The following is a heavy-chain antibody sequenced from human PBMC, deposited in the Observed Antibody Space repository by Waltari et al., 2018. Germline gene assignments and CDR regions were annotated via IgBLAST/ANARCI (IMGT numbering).Heavy chain of an antibody. Sequence: EVRLVESGGGSVQPGESLRLSCVVSGFTFDNFWMHWVRQVPGKGLMWVSRINPDGTDTTYVDAGKGRFTMSRDNSRNTLYLEMTGLRVDDSAVYYCARGPFSYSSGTQSHWGRGALVTVSS. V-gene: IGHV3-74*01. D-gene: IGHD1-7*01. CDR1: GFTFDNFW. CDR3: ARGPFSYSSGTQSH. CDR2: INPDGTDT. J-gene: IGHJ4*02.